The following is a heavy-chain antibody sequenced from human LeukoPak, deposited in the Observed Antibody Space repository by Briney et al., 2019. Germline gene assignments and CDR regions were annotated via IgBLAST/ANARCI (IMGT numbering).Heavy chain of an antibody. CDR1: GFTFSSYA. D-gene: IGHD3-9*01. CDR3: ARANNYDILTGPFDY. CDR2: ISYDGSNK. Sequence: PGRSLRLSCAASGFTFSSYAMHWVRQAPGKGLEWVAVISYDGSNKYYADSVKGRFTISRDNSKNTLYLQMNSLRAEDTAVYYCARANNYDILTGPFDYWGQGTLVTVSS. J-gene: IGHJ4*02. V-gene: IGHV3-30-3*01.